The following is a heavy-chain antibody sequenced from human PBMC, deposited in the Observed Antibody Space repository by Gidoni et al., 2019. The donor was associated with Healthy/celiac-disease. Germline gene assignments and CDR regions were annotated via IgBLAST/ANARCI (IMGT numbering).Heavy chain of an antibody. CDR3: ARDPRKVGARAYFDY. Sequence: EVQLVESGGGLVKPGGSLSLSCAASGFTFSSYSMNWVRQAPGKGLEWVSSISSSSSYIYYADSVKGRFTISRDNAKNSLYLQMNSLRAEDTAVYYCARDPRKVGARAYFDYWGQGTLVTVSS. CDR2: ISSSSSYI. J-gene: IGHJ4*02. D-gene: IGHD1-26*01. CDR1: GFTFSSYS. V-gene: IGHV3-21*01.